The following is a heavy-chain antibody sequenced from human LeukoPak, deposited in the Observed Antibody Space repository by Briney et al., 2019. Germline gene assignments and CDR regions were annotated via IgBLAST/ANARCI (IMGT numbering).Heavy chain of an antibody. Sequence: RASVKVSCKASGYTSTRPDINWVRQATGRGLEWLGWLNPRDNTGYAQKFQGRVTLTRDKSINTAYMELSSLRSEDTAVYYCARYTQHYGFDIWGQGTMVTVSA. CDR3: ARYTQHYGFDI. D-gene: IGHD3-3*02. J-gene: IGHJ3*02. V-gene: IGHV1-8*01. CDR2: LNPRDNT. CDR1: GYTSTRPD.